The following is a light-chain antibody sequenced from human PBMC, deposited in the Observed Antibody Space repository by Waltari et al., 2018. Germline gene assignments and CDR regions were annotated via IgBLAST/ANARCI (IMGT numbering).Light chain of an antibody. CDR1: QRVYTY. V-gene: IGKV3-11*01. Sequence: EIVLTLSPATLSLSPGDTATVSCRASQRVYTYLAWYQHKPGQVPRLLMYDASKRATGVPARFSGSGSGADFTLIISSLEPEDFAVYYCHQRSNWPLTFGGGTKVDIK. CDR2: DAS. CDR3: HQRSNWPLT. J-gene: IGKJ4*01.